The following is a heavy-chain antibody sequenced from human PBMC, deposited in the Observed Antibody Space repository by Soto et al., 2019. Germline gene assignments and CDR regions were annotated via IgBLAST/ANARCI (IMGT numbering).Heavy chain of an antibody. CDR2: ISSSSSYI. CDR3: ARASIAAPLFDY. J-gene: IGHJ4*02. Sequence: PGGSLRLSCAASGFTFSSYSMNWVRQAPGKGLEWVSSISSSSSYIYYADSVKGRFTISRDNAKNSLYLQMNSLRAEDTAVYYCARASIAAPLFDYWGQGTLVTVSS. V-gene: IGHV3-21*01. D-gene: IGHD6-6*01. CDR1: GFTFSSYS.